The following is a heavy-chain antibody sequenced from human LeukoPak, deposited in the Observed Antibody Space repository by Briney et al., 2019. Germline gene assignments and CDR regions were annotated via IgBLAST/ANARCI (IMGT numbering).Heavy chain of an antibody. V-gene: IGHV4-4*07. J-gene: IGHJ4*02. Sequence: SETLSLTCTVSGGSISSYYWSWIRQPAGKGLEWIGRIYTSGSTNYNPSLKSRVTMSVDTSKNQFSLKLSSVTAADTAVYYCARVRYSSSSSYFDYWDQGTLVTVSS. D-gene: IGHD6-6*01. CDR1: GGSISSYY. CDR2: IYTSGST. CDR3: ARVRYSSSSSYFDY.